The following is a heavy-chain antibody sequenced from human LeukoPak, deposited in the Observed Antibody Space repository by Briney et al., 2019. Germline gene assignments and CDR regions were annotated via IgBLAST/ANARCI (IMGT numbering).Heavy chain of an antibody. CDR1: GLPFSRSW. CDR2: MSDDGTVT. V-gene: IGHV3-74*01. Sequence: GGSLRLSCEVSGLPFSRSWMHWVRQLPGRGLMWVSSMSDDGTVTTYADSVKGRFIISRGNAKNTLYLQLNSLRGEDTALYFCATAYSGFAYNWFDPWGQGALVTVSS. CDR3: ATAYSGFAYNWFDP. D-gene: IGHD5-12*01. J-gene: IGHJ5*02.